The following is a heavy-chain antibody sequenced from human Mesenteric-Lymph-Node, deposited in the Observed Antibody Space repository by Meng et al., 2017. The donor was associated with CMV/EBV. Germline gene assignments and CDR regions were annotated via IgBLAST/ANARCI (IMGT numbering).Heavy chain of an antibody. Sequence: ASVKVSCKASGYTFTGYYMHWVRQAPGQGLEWMGWINPNSGGTNYAQRLQGRVTMTTDTSTSTAYMELRSLRSDDTAVYYCARFGIAVADDAFDIWGQGTMVTVSS. CDR2: INPNSGGT. CDR1: GYTFTGYY. CDR3: ARFGIAVADDAFDI. V-gene: IGHV1-2*02. J-gene: IGHJ3*02. D-gene: IGHD6-19*01.